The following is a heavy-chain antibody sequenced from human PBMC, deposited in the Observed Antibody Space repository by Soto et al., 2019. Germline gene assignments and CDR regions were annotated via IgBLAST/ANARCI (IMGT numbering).Heavy chain of an antibody. Sequence: SETLSLTCAVYGGSFSGYYWCWIRQPPGKGLEWIGEINHSGSTNYNPSLKSRVTISVDTSKNQFSLKLSSVTAADTAVYYCARGWYYYYGMDVWGQGTTVTVSS. CDR3: ARGWYYYYGMDV. CDR2: INHSGST. J-gene: IGHJ6*02. CDR1: GGSFSGYY. V-gene: IGHV4-34*01.